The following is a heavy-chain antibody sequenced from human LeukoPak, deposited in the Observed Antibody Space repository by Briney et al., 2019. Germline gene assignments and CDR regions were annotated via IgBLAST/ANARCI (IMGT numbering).Heavy chain of an antibody. CDR1: GFTFSSYS. CDR3: GRVGGRSKAAKGDAFDI. D-gene: IGHD6-6*01. V-gene: IGHV3-21*01. J-gene: IGHJ3*02. CDR2: ISSGSTYM. Sequence: GGPLRLSCAASGFTFSSYSMNWVRQAPGKGLEWVSSISSGSTYMYYADSVKGRFTISRDNAQNSMYLQMNSLRAEDTAVYYCGRVGGRSKAAKGDAFDIWGQGTMVTVSS.